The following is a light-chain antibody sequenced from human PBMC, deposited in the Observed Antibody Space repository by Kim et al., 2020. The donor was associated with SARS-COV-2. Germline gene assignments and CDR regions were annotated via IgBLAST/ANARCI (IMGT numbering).Light chain of an antibody. CDR1: NIGSKS. CDR2: YDS. Sequence: SYELTQPPSVSVAPGKTARITCGGNNIGSKSVHWYQQKPGQAPVLVIYYDSDRPSGIPERFSGSNSGNTATLTISRVEAGDEADYYWLVWDGTSDHYVFG. V-gene: IGLV3-21*04. CDR3: LVWDGTSDHYV. J-gene: IGLJ1*01.